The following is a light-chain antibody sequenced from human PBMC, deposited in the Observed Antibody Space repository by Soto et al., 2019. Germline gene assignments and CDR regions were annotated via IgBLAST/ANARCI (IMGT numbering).Light chain of an antibody. CDR3: CSYAGSSTLA. CDR2: EVR. CDR1: SSGVGSYDL. V-gene: IGLV2-23*02. Sequence: QSALTQPASVSRSPGQSITISCYGTSSGVGSYDLVSWYQQHPDKAPKLLIYEVRKRPSGVSGRFSGSKSDDTASLTISGLQAEDEPDYYCCSYAGSSTLAFGGGTKLTVL. J-gene: IGLJ3*02.